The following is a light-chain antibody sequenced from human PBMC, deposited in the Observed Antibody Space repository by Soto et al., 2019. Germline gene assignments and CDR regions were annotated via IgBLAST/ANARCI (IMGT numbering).Light chain of an antibody. CDR2: EGS. V-gene: IGLV2-23*01. CDR3: CSSAPESTYV. Sequence: QSVLTQPASVSGSPGQSITISCTGSSSDVGSYNLVSWYQKYPGKAPKLMIYEGSERPSGVSNRFSGSKSGNTASLTISGLQAGDEADYFCCSSAPESTYVFGTGTKLTVL. J-gene: IGLJ1*01. CDR1: SSDVGSYNL.